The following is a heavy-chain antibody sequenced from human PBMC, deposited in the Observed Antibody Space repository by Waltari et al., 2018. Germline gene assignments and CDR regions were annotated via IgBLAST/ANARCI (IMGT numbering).Heavy chain of an antibody. CDR3: AREGRAAAGTDY. D-gene: IGHD6-13*01. J-gene: IGHJ4*02. CDR1: GGSFSGYF. V-gene: IGHV4-34*02. Sequence: QVHLQQWGAGLLKPSETLSLTCAVSGGSFSGYFWSWFRQPPGKGLEWLGEINHSGYTNYNPSLKSRVTISVDTSKTQFSLKLRSVTAADTAVYYCAREGRAAAGTDYWSQGTLVTVSS. CDR2: INHSGYT.